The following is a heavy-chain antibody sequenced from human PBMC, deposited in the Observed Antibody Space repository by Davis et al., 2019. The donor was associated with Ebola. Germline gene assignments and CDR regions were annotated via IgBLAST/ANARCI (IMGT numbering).Heavy chain of an antibody. CDR2: IIPIFGAS. CDR3: ARDASHIAAAH. J-gene: IGHJ4*02. CDR1: GGTFSTYS. D-gene: IGHD6-6*01. V-gene: IGHV1-69*13. Sequence: SVKVSCKASGGTFSTYSISWVRQAPGQGLEWVGGIIPIFGASNYAQRFQGRVSITADESTSTAYMELSSLRSEDTAMYYCARDASHIAAAHWGQGTLVTVSA.